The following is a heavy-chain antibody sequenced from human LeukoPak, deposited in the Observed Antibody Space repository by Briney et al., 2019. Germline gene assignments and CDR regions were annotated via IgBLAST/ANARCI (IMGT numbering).Heavy chain of an antibody. V-gene: IGHV1-69*01. Sequence: GASVKVSCKASGGTFSSYAISWVRQAPGQGLEWMGGIIPIFGTANYAQKSQGRVTITADESTSTAYMELSSLRSEDTAVYYCARGHDSSGHLYYYYYMDVWGKGTTVTVSS. CDR2: IIPIFGTA. CDR1: GGTFSSYA. D-gene: IGHD3-22*01. CDR3: ARGHDSSGHLYYYYYMDV. J-gene: IGHJ6*03.